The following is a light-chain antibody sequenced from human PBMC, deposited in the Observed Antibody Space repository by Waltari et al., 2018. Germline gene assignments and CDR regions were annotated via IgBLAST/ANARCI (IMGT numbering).Light chain of an antibody. Sequence: QTVVTQEPSLTVSPGGTVTLTCASSTGPVTSGHYTTWFQQKPGQAPRALIYSTNYKHSWTPARFSGSLLGGKAALTLSGVQPEDEADYYCLLFYTDPQWVFGGGTRLTVL. CDR3: LLFYTDPQWV. V-gene: IGLV7-43*01. CDR1: TGPVTSGHY. J-gene: IGLJ3*02. CDR2: STN.